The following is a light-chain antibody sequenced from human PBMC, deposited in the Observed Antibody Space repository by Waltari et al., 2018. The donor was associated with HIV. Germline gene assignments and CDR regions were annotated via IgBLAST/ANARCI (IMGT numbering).Light chain of an antibody. V-gene: IGLV1-51*01. J-gene: IGLJ3*02. CDR1: SSNIGNNF. Sequence: QSVLTQPPSVSAASGQKVTISCSGSSSNIGNNFVSWYQQLPGIAPKLLIYDNTKRPSGNPDRFSGSKSGTSATLAITGLRTGDEADYYCVTWDGSLNVWVFGGGTKVTV. CDR2: DNT. CDR3: VTWDGSLNVWV.